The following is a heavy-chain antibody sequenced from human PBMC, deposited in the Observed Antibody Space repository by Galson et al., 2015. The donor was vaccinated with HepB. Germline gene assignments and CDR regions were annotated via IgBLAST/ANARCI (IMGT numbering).Heavy chain of an antibody. V-gene: IGHV3-30*18. CDR2: ISYDGSNK. CDR3: AKAAYSRGWGDYYYYYGMDV. D-gene: IGHD6-19*01. CDR1: GFTFSNYG. J-gene: IGHJ6*02. Sequence: SLRLSCAASGFTFSNYGMHWVRQAPGKGLEWVAVISYDGSNKDYADSVKGRFTISRDNSKNTLHLQMNSLRAEDTAVYYCAKAAYSRGWGDYYYYYGMDVWGQGTTVTVSS.